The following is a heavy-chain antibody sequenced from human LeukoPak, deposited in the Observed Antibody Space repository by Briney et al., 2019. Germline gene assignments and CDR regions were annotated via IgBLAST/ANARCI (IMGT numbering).Heavy chain of an antibody. V-gene: IGHV1-18*01. CDR3: AKDGTPEDWFDP. D-gene: IGHD1-26*01. Sequence: ASVKVSCKTSGYTFSRYGFSWVRQAPGQGLEWMGWISADNGNTKYAQKFQGRVTMTTDTSTSTAYMELRNLRSDDTAVYYCAKDGTPEDWFDPWGQGTLVTVSS. CDR2: ISADNGNT. CDR1: GYTFSRYG. J-gene: IGHJ5*02.